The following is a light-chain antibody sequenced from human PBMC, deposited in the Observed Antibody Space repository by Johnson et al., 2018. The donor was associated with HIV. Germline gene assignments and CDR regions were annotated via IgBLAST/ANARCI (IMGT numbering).Light chain of an antibody. CDR3: GTWDNSLSAFYV. Sequence: QSALTQPPSVSAAPGQKVTISCSGSSSDMGNYAVSWYQQLPGTAPKLLIYENNKRPSGIPDRFSGSKSGTSATLGITGLQTGDEADYSCGTWDNSLSAFYVFGTGTKVTVL. V-gene: IGLV1-51*02. J-gene: IGLJ1*01. CDR1: SSDMGNYA. CDR2: ENN.